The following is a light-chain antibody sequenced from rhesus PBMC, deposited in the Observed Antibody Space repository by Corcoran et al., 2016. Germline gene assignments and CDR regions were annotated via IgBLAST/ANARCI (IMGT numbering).Light chain of an antibody. V-gene: IGKV1-44*03. CDR1: QTISSY. CDR2: PAS. Sequence: DIQMTQSPSSLSASVGDRVTITCRASQTISSYLAWYQQKPGKVPKLLIYPASTLQSGVPSRFSGSGPGTDFTLTISSLQPEDFATYYCQQHNSHPWTFGQGTKVEIK. CDR3: QQHNSHPWT. J-gene: IGKJ1*01.